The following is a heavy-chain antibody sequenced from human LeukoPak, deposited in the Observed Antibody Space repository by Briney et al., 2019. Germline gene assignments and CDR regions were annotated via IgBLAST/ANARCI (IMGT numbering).Heavy chain of an antibody. V-gene: IGHV4-59*12. Sequence: PSETLSLTCTVSGGSISNYYWSWIRQPPGKGLEWIGYIYYSGSTNYNPSLKSRVTISVDTSKNQFSLKLSSVTAADTAVYYCARENGGAAWFDPWGQGTLVTVSS. J-gene: IGHJ5*02. CDR1: GGSISNYY. CDR3: ARENGGAAWFDP. CDR2: IYYSGST. D-gene: IGHD3-16*01.